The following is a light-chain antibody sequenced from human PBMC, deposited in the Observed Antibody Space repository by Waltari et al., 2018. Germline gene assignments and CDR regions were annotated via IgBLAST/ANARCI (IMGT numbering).Light chain of an antibody. J-gene: IGKJ1*01. V-gene: IGKV3-20*01. CDR3: QKYERLPAT. CDR2: GAS. Sequence: EIVLTQSPGTLSLSPGERATLSCRASQSVGTYLAWYQQIPGQAPRLLIYGASNRAAGIPDRFSGSGSGTDFSLTISRLEPEDFAVYYCQKYERLPATFGQGTKVEIK. CDR1: QSVGTY.